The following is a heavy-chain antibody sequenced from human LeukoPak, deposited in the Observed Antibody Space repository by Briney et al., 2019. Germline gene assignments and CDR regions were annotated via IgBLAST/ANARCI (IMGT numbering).Heavy chain of an antibody. J-gene: IGHJ5*02. D-gene: IGHD3-22*01. CDR3: ARINKDQHDSSGHYYTSTWFDR. CDR2: IIPIFGTT. Sequence: SVKVSCKGSGGAFSSYSFTWVRQAPGLGLEWMGWIIPIFGTTNYAQKFQGRVTITTDESTSTAYMELRSLTSEDTAVYYCARINKDQHDSSGHYYTSTWFDRWGQGTLVTVSS. V-gene: IGHV1-69*05. CDR1: GGAFSSYS.